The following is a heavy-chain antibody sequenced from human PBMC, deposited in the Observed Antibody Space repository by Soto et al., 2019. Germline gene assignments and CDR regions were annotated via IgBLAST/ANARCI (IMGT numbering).Heavy chain of an antibody. CDR3: ATVHNTSRSFDY. D-gene: IGHD1-20*01. CDR2: TGATGRTT. V-gene: IGHV3-23*01. CDR1: GFTFSGYA. Sequence: GGSLRLSCAAAGFTFSGYAMTWVRQAPGKGLEWVSTTGATGRTTYYADSVRGRFTVSRDNSKNTLDLQMSSLRVEDTAVYYCATVHNTSRSFDYWGQGTLVTVSS. J-gene: IGHJ4*02.